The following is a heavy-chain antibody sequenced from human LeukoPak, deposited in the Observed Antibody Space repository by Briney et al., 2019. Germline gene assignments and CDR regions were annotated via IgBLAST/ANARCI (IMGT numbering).Heavy chain of an antibody. V-gene: IGHV1-18*01. CDR2: ISANNGNT. Sequence: ASVKVSCKASGYTFTSYGISWVRQAPGQGLEWMGWISANNGNTNYAQKLQGRVPMTTDTSTSTAYMELRSLRSDDTAVYYCARDHISSPRGYFDYWGQGTLVTVSS. J-gene: IGHJ4*02. D-gene: IGHD2-15*01. CDR3: ARDHISSPRGYFDY. CDR1: GYTFTSYG.